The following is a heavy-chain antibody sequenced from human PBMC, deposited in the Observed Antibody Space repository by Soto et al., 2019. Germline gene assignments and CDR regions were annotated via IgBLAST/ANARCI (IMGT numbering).Heavy chain of an antibody. D-gene: IGHD4-4*01. CDR1: GGSMKNYY. J-gene: IGHJ5*02. CDR3: AMPVTTLYNWFDP. Sequence: QVQLQESGPGLVKPSETLSLTCTGSGGSMKNYYWSWIRQPPGKGLEWIGHVFYSGSTKYNPSLKSRVTISVDTSKNLSSLRLNSVTAADTAVYYCAMPVTTLYNWFDPWGQGTLVTVSS. CDR2: VFYSGST. V-gene: IGHV4-59*08.